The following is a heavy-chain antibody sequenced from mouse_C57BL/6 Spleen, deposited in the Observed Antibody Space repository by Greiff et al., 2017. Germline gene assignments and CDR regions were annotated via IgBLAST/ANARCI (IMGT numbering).Heavy chain of an antibody. CDR2: ILPGSDST. V-gene: IGHV1-9*01. Sequence: QVQLKESGAELMKPGASVKLSCKATGYTFTGYWIEWVKQRPGHGLEWIGEILPGSDSTNYNEKFKGKATFTADTSSNTAYMQLSSLTTEDSAIYYCARDGYDGAWFAYWGQGTLVTVSA. CDR3: ARDGYDGAWFAY. D-gene: IGHD2-2*01. CDR1: GYTFTGYW. J-gene: IGHJ3*01.